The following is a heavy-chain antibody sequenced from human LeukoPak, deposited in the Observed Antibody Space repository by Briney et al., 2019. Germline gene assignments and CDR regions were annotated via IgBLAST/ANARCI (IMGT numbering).Heavy chain of an antibody. Sequence: GGSLRLSCAASGFTFSSYWMSWVRQAPGKGLEWVANIKQDGSEKYYVDSVKGRFTISRDNAKNSLYLQMNSLRAEDTAVYYCARGSTYYDILTGYYLGYWGQETLVTVSS. J-gene: IGHJ4*02. CDR3: ARGSTYYDILTGYYLGY. V-gene: IGHV3-7*01. CDR2: IKQDGSEK. CDR1: GFTFSSYW. D-gene: IGHD3-9*01.